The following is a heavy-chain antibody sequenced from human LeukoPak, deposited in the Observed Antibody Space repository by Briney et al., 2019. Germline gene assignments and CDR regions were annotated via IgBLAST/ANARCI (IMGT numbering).Heavy chain of an antibody. V-gene: IGHV4-38-2*01. D-gene: IGHD1-26*01. CDR3: ARHGLISGSYGEFDY. Sequence: PSETLSLTCAVSGYSISSGYYWGWIRQPPGNGLEWIGSIYHSGSTYYNPSLKSQVTISVDTSKNQFPLKLSSVTAADTAVYYCARHGLISGSYGEFDYWGQGTLVTVSS. CDR1: GYSISSGYY. J-gene: IGHJ4*02. CDR2: IYHSGST.